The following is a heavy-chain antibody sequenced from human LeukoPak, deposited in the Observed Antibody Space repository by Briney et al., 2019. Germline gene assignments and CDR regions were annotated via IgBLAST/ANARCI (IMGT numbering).Heavy chain of an antibody. CDR2: IISKAYGGTT. D-gene: IGHD3-3*01. Sequence: PGGSLRLSCTASGFTFGDYAMSWFREAPGKGLEWVGFIISKAYGGTTEYAASVKGRFTISRDDSKSIAYLQMNSLKTEDTAVYYCTREYYDFWSGYLFDYWGQGTLVTVSS. CDR1: GFTFGDYA. CDR3: TREYYDFWSGYLFDY. J-gene: IGHJ4*02. V-gene: IGHV3-49*03.